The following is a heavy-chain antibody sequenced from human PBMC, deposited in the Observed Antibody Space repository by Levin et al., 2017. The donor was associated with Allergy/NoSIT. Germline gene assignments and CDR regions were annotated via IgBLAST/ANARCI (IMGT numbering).Heavy chain of an antibody. CDR1: GGTFSSYA. D-gene: IGHD6-19*01. V-gene: IGHV1-69*13. CDR3: AREADIAVVVGMDV. Sequence: SVKVSCKASGGTFSSYAISWVRQAPGQGLEWMGGIIPIFGTANYAQKFQGRVTITADESTSTAYMELSSLRSEDTAVYYCAREADIAVVVGMDVWGQGTTVTVSS. CDR2: IIPIFGTA. J-gene: IGHJ6*02.